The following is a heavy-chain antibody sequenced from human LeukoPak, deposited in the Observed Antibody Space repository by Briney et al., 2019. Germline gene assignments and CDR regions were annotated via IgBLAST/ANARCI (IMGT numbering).Heavy chain of an antibody. CDR3: ARVYGGYDFNYYYYYMDV. CDR2: IHDTEST. D-gene: IGHD5-12*01. Sequence: SETLSLTCTVSRGSLSSYYWTWIRQPPGKGPEWIGYIHDTESTKYNPSLKSRVTISVDTSKNQFSLRLTSVTAADTAVYYCARVYGGYDFNYYYYYMDVWGKGTTVTISS. CDR1: RGSLSSYY. J-gene: IGHJ6*03. V-gene: IGHV4-59*08.